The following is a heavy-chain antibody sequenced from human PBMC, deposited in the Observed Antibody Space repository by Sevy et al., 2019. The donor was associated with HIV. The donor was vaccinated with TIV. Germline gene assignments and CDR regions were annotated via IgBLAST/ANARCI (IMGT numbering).Heavy chain of an antibody. Sequence: SETLSLTCTVSGDSFSSYFWAWIRQPAGKGLEWIGRINTSGSTNYNPSLKSRVTMSVETSKRHVSRKVTSLTAADTAIYFCARSNWVTATNGFSKSYYFDYWGQGSLVTVSS. CDR2: INTSGST. V-gene: IGHV4-4*07. CDR1: GDSFSSYF. CDR3: ARSNWVTATNGFSKSYYFDY. J-gene: IGHJ4*02. D-gene: IGHD7-27*01.